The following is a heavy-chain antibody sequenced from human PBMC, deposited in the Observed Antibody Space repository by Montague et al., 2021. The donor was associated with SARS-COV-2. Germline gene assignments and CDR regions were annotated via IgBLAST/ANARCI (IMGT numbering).Heavy chain of an antibody. V-gene: IGHV4-59*08. CDR2: IYYSGST. CDR1: GGSISSYY. Sequence: SETLSLTCTVSGGSISSYYWSWIRQPPGKGLEWIGYIYYSGSTNYNPSLKSRVTISVDTSKNQFSLKLSSVTAADTAVYYCARAGSGSYPFYYYYGMDVWGQGTTVTVSS. CDR3: ARAGSGSYPFYYYYGMDV. D-gene: IGHD3-10*01. J-gene: IGHJ6*02.